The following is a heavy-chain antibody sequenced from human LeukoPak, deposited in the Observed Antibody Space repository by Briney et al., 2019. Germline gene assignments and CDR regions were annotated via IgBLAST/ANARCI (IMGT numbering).Heavy chain of an antibody. CDR1: GGSISSYY. Sequence: SETLSLTCTVSGGSISSYYWSWIRQPPGKGLEWIGYIYYSGSTNYNSSLKSRVTISVDTSKNQFSLKLSSVTAADTAVYYCARAISGYEAFDYWGQGTLVTVSS. D-gene: IGHD5-12*01. J-gene: IGHJ4*02. CDR3: ARAISGYEAFDY. V-gene: IGHV4-59*01. CDR2: IYYSGST.